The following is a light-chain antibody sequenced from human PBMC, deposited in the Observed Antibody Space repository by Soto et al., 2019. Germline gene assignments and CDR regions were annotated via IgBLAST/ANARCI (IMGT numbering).Light chain of an antibody. Sequence: QSVLTQPPSVSGAQGQRVTIYCTGNSSNIVAGYDVHWYQQLPGTAPKLLIYGNSNRPSGVPDRFSGSKSGTSATLAITGLQAEDEADYSCQSYDISLIGNVVFGEGTKLTVL. CDR2: GNS. CDR3: QSYDISLIGNVV. CDR1: SSNIVAGYD. V-gene: IGLV1-40*01. J-gene: IGLJ2*01.